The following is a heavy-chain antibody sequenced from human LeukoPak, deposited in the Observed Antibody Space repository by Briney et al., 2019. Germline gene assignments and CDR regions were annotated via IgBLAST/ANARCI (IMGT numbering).Heavy chain of an antibody. Sequence: NTGGSLTLSCAASGFTFSNAWMGWVRQAPGKGLEWVGRIKSKTDGGTSEYAAPVKGRFSISRDESKKTVYLQMYSLKTEDTAVYYCTTDLGIGNYDLFHFWGQGNLVTVSS. D-gene: IGHD1-7*01. CDR1: GFTFSNAW. V-gene: IGHV3-15*01. CDR3: TTDLGIGNYDLFHF. J-gene: IGHJ5*01. CDR2: IKSKTDGGTS.